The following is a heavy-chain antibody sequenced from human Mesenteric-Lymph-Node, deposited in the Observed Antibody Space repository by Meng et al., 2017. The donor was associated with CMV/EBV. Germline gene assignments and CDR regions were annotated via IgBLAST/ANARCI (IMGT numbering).Heavy chain of an antibody. J-gene: IGHJ5*02. D-gene: IGHD1-26*01. V-gene: IGHV4-39*07. Sequence: SETLSLTCTVSGGSISSYYWGWIRQPPGKGLEWIGSIYYSGSTYYNPSLKSRVTISVDTSKNQFSLKLSSVTAADTAVYYCARDRRWELGWFDPWGQGTLVTVSS. CDR1: GGSISSYY. CDR3: ARDRRWELGWFDP. CDR2: IYYSGST.